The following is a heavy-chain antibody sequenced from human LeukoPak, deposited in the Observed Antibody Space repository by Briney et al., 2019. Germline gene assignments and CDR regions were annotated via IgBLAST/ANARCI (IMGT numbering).Heavy chain of an antibody. CDR1: GFTFSSYS. D-gene: IGHD1-20*01. Sequence: PGGSLRLSCAASGFTFSSYSMNWVRQAPGKGLEWVSYISSSSTTIYYADSVEGRFTISRNNAKNSLYLQMHNLRDEDTAVYYCASYNWNDGFFDYWGQGTLVTVSS. J-gene: IGHJ4*02. CDR2: ISSSSTTI. CDR3: ASYNWNDGFFDY. V-gene: IGHV3-48*02.